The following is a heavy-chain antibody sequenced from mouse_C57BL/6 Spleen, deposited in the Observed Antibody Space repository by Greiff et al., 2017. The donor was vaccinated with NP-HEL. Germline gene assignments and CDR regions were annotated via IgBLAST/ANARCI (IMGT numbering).Heavy chain of an antibody. Sequence: VQLQQSGAELVRPGASVTLSCKASDYTFTDYEMHWVKQTPVHGLEWIGAIDPETGGTAYNQKFKGKAILTADKSSSTAYMELRSLTSEDSAVYYCTREGTTGTFAYWGQGTLVTVSA. CDR1: DYTFTDYE. J-gene: IGHJ3*01. D-gene: IGHD1-2*01. CDR2: IDPETGGT. V-gene: IGHV1-15*01. CDR3: TREGTTGTFAY.